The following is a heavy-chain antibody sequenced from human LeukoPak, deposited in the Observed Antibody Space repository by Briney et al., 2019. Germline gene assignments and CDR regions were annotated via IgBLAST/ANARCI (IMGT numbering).Heavy chain of an antibody. D-gene: IGHD3-22*01. J-gene: IGHJ4*02. Sequence: SETLSLTCTVSGGYISSYYWSWIRQPPGKGLEWIGYIYYSGSTNYNPSLKSRVSISVDTSKNQFSLKLSSVTAADTAVYYCATTHPYYYDSSGYYPFDYWGQGTLVTVSS. CDR2: IYYSGST. CDR3: ATTHPYYYDSSGYYPFDY. CDR1: GGYISSYY. V-gene: IGHV4-59*01.